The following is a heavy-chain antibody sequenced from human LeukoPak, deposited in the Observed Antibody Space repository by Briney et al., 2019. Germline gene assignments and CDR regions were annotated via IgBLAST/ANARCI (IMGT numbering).Heavy chain of an antibody. CDR3: ARLPPGFGATNSDY. D-gene: IGHD1-26*01. Sequence: ASVKVSCKASGYTFPGYYIHWVRQAPGQGLEWMGRINPNSGGTNYAQKFQGRVTMTRDTSISTAYMELSRLRSDDTAVYYCARLPPGFGATNSDYWGQGTLVTVSS. V-gene: IGHV1-2*06. CDR1: GYTFPGYY. J-gene: IGHJ4*02. CDR2: INPNSGGT.